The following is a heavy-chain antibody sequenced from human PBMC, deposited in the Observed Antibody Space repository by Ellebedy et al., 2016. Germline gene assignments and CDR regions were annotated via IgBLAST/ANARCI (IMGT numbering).Heavy chain of an antibody. CDR2: INESGVT. D-gene: IGHD5-12*01. CDR3: ARALYSGYDFDAFEI. CDR1: GGSLTGFY. Sequence: SETLSLXCTFQGGSLTGFYWNWIRQSPDKGLEWIGQINESGVTTYNPSLKSRVTMSVDTSRKQFSLRLRYMTAADTAVYYCARALYSGYDFDAFEIWGRGTMVTVSS. J-gene: IGHJ3*02. V-gene: IGHV4-34*01.